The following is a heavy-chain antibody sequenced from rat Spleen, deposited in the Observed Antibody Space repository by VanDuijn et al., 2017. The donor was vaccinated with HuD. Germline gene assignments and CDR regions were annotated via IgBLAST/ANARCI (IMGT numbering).Heavy chain of an antibody. Sequence: QVQLKESGPGLVQPSETLSLTCTVSGFSLTTYNVHWVRQPPGKGLEWMGVMWSGGSADYNSALKSRLSISRDTSKNQVFLKMNSLQTEDTAMYFCARSGRDWGQGVMVTVSS. D-gene: IGHD4-3*01. CDR1: GFSLTTYN. V-gene: IGHV2-45*01. CDR2: MWSGGSA. J-gene: IGHJ2*01. CDR3: ARSGRD.